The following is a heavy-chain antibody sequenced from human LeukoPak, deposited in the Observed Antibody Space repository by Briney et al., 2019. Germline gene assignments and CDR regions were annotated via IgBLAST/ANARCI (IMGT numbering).Heavy chain of an antibody. CDR2: IYHSGST. Sequence: PSETLSLTCTVSGGSISSGGYYWSWIRQPPGKGLEWIGYIYHSGSTYYNPSLKSRVTMSVDRSKNQFSLKLSSVTAADTAVYYCARDRYSSSWTHMDVWGKGTTVTVSS. CDR3: ARDRYSSSWTHMDV. CDR1: GGSISSGGYY. D-gene: IGHD6-13*01. J-gene: IGHJ6*03. V-gene: IGHV4-30-2*01.